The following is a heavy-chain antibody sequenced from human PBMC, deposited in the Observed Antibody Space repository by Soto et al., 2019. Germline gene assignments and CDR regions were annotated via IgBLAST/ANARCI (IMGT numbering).Heavy chain of an antibody. CDR2: ISDSGDRT. J-gene: IGHJ3*01. CDR1: GFTLSMSA. D-gene: IGHD3-16*02. Sequence: EVQLMESGGGLVQPGGSLRLSCASSGFTLSMSAVNWVRQAPGKGLEWVSYISDSGDRTYYADSVKGRFTISRDRSKNRVSLQMDSLRAEDTAVYYCAKDRVIIVKAGDAFDVWGQGTKVTVSS. CDR3: AKDRVIIVKAGDAFDV. V-gene: IGHV3-23*01.